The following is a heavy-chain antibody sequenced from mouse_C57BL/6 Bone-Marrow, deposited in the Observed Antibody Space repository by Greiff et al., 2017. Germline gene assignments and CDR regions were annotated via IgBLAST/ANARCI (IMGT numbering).Heavy chain of an antibody. V-gene: IGHV1-82*01. CDR2: IYPGDGDT. CDR3: SMDYYFDY. Sequence: VQLQQSGPELVKPGASVKISCKASGYAFSSSWMNWVKQRPGKGLEWIGRIYPGDGDTNYNGKFKGKATITADTSSNTAYLQLSSLTSEDTAVYYCSMDYYFDYWGQGTTLTVSS. J-gene: IGHJ2*01. CDR1: GYAFSSSW.